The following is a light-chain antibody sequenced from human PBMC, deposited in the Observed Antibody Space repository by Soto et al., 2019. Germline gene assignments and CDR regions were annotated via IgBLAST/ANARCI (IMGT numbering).Light chain of an antibody. CDR2: KAS. J-gene: IGKJ1*01. V-gene: IGKV1-5*03. Sequence: IQMTLSPSTLSVSLGDRVTITCRASQTISSWLAWYQQKPGKAPKLLIYKASTLKSGVPSRFSGSGSGTEFTLTISSLQPDDFATYYCQHYNSYSEAFGQGTKVDI. CDR3: QHYNSYSEA. CDR1: QTISSW.